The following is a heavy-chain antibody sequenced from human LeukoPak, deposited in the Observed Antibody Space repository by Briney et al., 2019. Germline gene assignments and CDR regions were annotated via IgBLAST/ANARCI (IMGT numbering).Heavy chain of an antibody. CDR1: GFTFSNYG. D-gene: IGHD3-10*01. V-gene: IGHV3-30*02. CDR2: IQYDGSNK. CDR3: AKVKYYFGAGRHYFSYEMDV. J-gene: IGHJ6*04. Sequence: PGGSLRLSCAATGFTFSNYGMHWVRQAPGKGLEWVAFIQYDGSNKYYADSVKGRFTISRDNSKNTLYLQMNSLRVEDTAIYYCAKVKYYFGAGRHYFSYEMDVWGKGTTVTISS.